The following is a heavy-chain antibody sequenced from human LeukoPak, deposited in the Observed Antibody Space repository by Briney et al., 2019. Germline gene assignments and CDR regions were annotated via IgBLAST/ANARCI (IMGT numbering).Heavy chain of an antibody. D-gene: IGHD2-15*01. CDR2: IYSGGST. Sequence: GGSLRLSCAASAFTVSSNYMSWVRQAPGKGLEWVSVIYSGGSTYYADSVKGRFTISRDNSKNTLYLQMNSLRAEDTAVYYCARLSGGSFDYWGQGTLVTVSS. CDR1: AFTVSSNY. CDR3: ARLSGGSFDY. J-gene: IGHJ4*02. V-gene: IGHV3-53*01.